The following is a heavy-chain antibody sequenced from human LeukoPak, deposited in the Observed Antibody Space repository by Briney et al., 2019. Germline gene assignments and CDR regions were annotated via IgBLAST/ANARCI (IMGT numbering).Heavy chain of an antibody. Sequence: GGSLRLSCAASGFTFSSYAMSWVRQAPGKGLEWVSAISGSGGSTYYADSAKGRFTISRDNSKNTLYLQMNSLRAEDTAVYYCASDVANYCSSTSCSDYWGQGTLVTVSS. V-gene: IGHV3-23*01. J-gene: IGHJ4*02. D-gene: IGHD2-2*01. CDR2: ISGSGGST. CDR1: GFTFSSYA. CDR3: ASDVANYCSSTSCSDY.